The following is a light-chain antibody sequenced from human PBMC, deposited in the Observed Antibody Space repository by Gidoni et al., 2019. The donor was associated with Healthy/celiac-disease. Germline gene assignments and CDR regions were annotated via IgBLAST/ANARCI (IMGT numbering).Light chain of an antibody. CDR1: QSVSSSY. CDR2: GAS. V-gene: IGKV3-20*01. J-gene: IGKJ1*01. Sequence: DIVLTQSPGTLSLSPGERATLSCRASQSVSSSYLAWYQQKPGQAPRLLIYGASSRATVIPERFSGSWSGTDFTLTISRLEPEYFAVYYCQQYGSSPGTFGQGTQVEIK. CDR3: QQYGSSPGT.